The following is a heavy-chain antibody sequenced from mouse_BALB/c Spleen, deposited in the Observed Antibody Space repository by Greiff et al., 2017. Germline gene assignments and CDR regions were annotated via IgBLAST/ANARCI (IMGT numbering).Heavy chain of an antibody. CDR2: ISSGGSYT. Sequence: EVKLMESGGDLVKPGGSLKLSCAASGFTFSSYGMSWVRQTPDKRLEWVATISSGGSYTYYPDSVKGRFTISRDNAKNTLYLQMSSLKSEDTAMYYCASHDGFAYWGQGTLVTVSA. CDR3: ASHDGFAY. V-gene: IGHV5-6*01. CDR1: GFTFSSYG. J-gene: IGHJ3*01.